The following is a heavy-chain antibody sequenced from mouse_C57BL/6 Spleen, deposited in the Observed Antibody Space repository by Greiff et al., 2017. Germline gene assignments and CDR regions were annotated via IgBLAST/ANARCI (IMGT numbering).Heavy chain of an antibody. J-gene: IGHJ2*01. CDR1: GFSLSTFGMG. D-gene: IGHD1-1*01. Sequence: ESGPGILQPSQTLSLTCSFSGFSLSTFGMGVGWIRQPSGKGLEWLAHIWWDADKYYNPALKSRLTIATDTSKNQVFLKIANVDTADTATYYCARMGYYGSSFPDYWGQGTTLTVSS. CDR2: IWWDADK. V-gene: IGHV8-8*01. CDR3: ARMGYYGSSFPDY.